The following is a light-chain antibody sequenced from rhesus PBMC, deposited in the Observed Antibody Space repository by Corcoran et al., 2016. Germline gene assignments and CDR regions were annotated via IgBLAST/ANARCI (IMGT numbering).Light chain of an antibody. CDR3: QKYDYSPFT. V-gene: IGKV3-53*01. CDR2: AAS. CDR1: QSVSTY. Sequence: QVILTPSPATLSLSPGDRATLSCRASQSVSTYLAWSQQKPGQAPRLNIYAASRRATGIPDRFSGSGSRTEFTLTISSLEPEDFAGYFCQKYDYSPFTFGPGTKLDIK. J-gene: IGKJ3*01.